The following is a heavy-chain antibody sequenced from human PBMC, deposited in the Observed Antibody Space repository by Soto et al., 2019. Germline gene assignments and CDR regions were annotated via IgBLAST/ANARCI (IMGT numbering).Heavy chain of an antibody. CDR3: ARSRIFGVVITRPFDY. Sequence: QLQLQESGPGLVKPSETLSLTCTVSGGSISSSSYYWGWIRQPPGKGLEWIGSIYYSGSTYYNPSLKSRVTISVDTSKNQFSLKLSSVTAADTAVYYCARSRIFGVVITRPFDYWGQGTLVTVSS. D-gene: IGHD3-3*02. V-gene: IGHV4-39*01. CDR2: IYYSGST. CDR1: GGSISSSSYY. J-gene: IGHJ4*02.